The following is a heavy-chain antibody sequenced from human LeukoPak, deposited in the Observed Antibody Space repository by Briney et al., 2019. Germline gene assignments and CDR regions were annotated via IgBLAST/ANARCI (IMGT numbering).Heavy chain of an antibody. CDR3: ANSLVRGVPPFDY. V-gene: IGHV3-7*03. J-gene: IGHJ4*02. CDR1: GSTFSGHW. D-gene: IGHD3-10*01. Sequence: GGSLRLSCAASGSTFSGHWLTWVRQAPGKGLEWVASIKEDGREAHYVDSVKGRFTISRDNSKNTLYLQMNSLRAEDTAVYYCANSLVRGVPPFDYWGQGTLVTVSS. CDR2: IKEDGREA.